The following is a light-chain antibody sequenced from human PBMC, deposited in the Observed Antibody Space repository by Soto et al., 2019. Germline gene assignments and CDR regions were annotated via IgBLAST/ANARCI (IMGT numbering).Light chain of an antibody. CDR2: EGS. V-gene: IGLV2-23*01. CDR1: SSDVGSYNL. J-gene: IGLJ1*01. Sequence: QSALTQPASVSGSPGQSITISCTGTSSDVGSYNLVSWYQQHPGKAPKLMIYEGSKRPSGVSNHFSGSKSGNTASLTISGLLAEDEADYYRCSYADTNTYLFGSRTKLTVL. CDR3: CSYADTNTYL.